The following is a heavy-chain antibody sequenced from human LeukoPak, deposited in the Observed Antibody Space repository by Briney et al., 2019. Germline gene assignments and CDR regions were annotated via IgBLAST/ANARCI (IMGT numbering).Heavy chain of an antibody. CDR1: GGSISSGDYY. CDR3: ARAPPTPRYYDFWSGYYILDY. D-gene: IGHD3-3*01. V-gene: IGHV4-30-4*01. J-gene: IGHJ4*02. CDR2: IYYSGST. Sequence: SETLSLTCTVSGGSISSGDYYWSWIRQPPGKGLEWIGYIYYSGSTYYNPSLKSRVTISADTSKNQFSLKLSSVTAADTAVYYCARAPPTPRYYDFWSGYYILDYWGQGTLVTVSS.